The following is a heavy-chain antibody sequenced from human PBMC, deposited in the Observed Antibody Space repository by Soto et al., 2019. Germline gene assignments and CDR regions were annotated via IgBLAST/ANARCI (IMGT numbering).Heavy chain of an antibody. CDR3: AKTAATSHFDY. D-gene: IGHD6-13*01. Sequence: EVQVLESGGGLVQPGESLRLSCAASGFTFSNYAMTWVRQAPGKGLEWVSTISNSGGTTYYADSVKGRLTISRDNSKNTVDLQINRLRAEDTGVYYCAKTAATSHFDYWGQGSLVTVSS. V-gene: IGHV3-23*01. CDR1: GFTFSNYA. CDR2: ISNSGGTT. J-gene: IGHJ4*02.